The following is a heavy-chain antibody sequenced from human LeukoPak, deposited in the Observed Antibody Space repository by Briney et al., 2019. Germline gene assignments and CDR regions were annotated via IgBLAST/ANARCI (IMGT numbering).Heavy chain of an antibody. CDR1: GFTFSSYR. J-gene: IGHJ4*02. CDR3: ARDGYSYGYYYFDY. CDR2: ISSSSSYI. V-gene: IGHV3-21*01. D-gene: IGHD5-18*01. Sequence: PGGSLRLSCAASGFTFSSYRMNWVRQAPGKGLEWVSSISSSSSYIYYADSVKGRFTISRDNAKNSLYLQMNSLRAEDTAVYYCARDGYSYGYYYFDYWGQGTLVTVSS.